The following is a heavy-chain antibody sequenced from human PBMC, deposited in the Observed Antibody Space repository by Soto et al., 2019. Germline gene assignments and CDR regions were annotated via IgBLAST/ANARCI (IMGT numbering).Heavy chain of an antibody. J-gene: IGHJ3*02. CDR3: XXXXXXXFDI. CDR2: IYYSGST. CDR1: GGSISSYY. V-gene: IGHV4-59*01. Sequence: QVQLQESGPGLVKPSEPLSLTCTVSGGSISSYYWSWIRQPPGKGLEWIGYIYYSGSTNYNPSLXGXVXIXXDTSKNQFSLKLSSVTAAXXXXXXXXXXXXXXFDIWGQGTMVTVSS.